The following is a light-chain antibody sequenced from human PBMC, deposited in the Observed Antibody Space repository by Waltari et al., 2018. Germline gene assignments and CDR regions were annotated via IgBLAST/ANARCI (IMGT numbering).Light chain of an antibody. Sequence: EIVMTQSPATLSVSPGDRATLSCRASQSVSSNLACYQQKPGQAPRLRIYGASTRATGIPATCSVSWSGTEFNRTISSLQAADFAVDYCQQYNNWPSTWSFGQGTKVEIK. CDR2: GAS. J-gene: IGKJ1*01. CDR3: QQYNNWPSTWS. V-gene: IGKV3-15*01. CDR1: QSVSSN.